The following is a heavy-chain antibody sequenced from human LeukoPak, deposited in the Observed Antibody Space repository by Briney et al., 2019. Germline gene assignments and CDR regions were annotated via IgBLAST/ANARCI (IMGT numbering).Heavy chain of an antibody. D-gene: IGHD5-24*01. J-gene: IGHJ4*02. CDR1: GFTFSSNA. V-gene: IGHV3-23*01. CDR2: ISGDGDST. CDR3: ARARDGYNSCFDY. Sequence: GGSLRLSCAASGFTFSSNAMSWVRQAPGKGLEWVSAISGDGDSTFYADSVKGRFTISRDNSKNTLYLQMNSLRAEDTAVYYCARARDGYNSCFDYWGQGTLVTVSS.